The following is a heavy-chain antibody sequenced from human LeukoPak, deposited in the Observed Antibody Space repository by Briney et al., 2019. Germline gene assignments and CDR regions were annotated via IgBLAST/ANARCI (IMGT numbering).Heavy chain of an antibody. Sequence: GASVKVSCKASGGTFSIYAISWVRQAPGQGLEWMGGIIPIFGTANYAQKFQGRVTITADESTSTAYMELSSLRSEDTAVYYCARSTVVTMVRGVISHFDYWGQGTLVTVSS. CDR3: ARSTVVTMVRGVISHFDY. CDR1: GGTFSIYA. J-gene: IGHJ4*02. D-gene: IGHD3-10*01. V-gene: IGHV1-69*13. CDR2: IIPIFGTA.